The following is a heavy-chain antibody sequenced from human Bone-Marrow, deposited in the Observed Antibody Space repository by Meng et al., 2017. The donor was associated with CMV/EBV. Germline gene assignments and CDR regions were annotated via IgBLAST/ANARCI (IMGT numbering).Heavy chain of an antibody. CDR3: ARGGYNWNYYFDY. Sequence: SETLSLTCAVSGGSVSSVSYYWSWIRQPPGKGLEWIGYIYYSGSTNYNPSLKSRVTISVDTSKNQFSLKLSSVTAADTAVYYCARGGYNWNYYFDYWGQGTLVTVSS. CDR1: GGSVSSVSYY. CDR2: IYYSGST. D-gene: IGHD1-7*01. J-gene: IGHJ4*02. V-gene: IGHV4-61*01.